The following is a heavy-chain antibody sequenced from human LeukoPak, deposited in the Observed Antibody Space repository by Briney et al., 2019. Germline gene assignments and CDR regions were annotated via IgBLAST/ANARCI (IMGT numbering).Heavy chain of an antibody. D-gene: IGHD4-23*01. J-gene: IGHJ4*02. CDR1: GGSISTYY. CDR2: IYYSGST. V-gene: IGHV4-59*08. Sequence: SETLSLTCTVSGGSISTYYWNWIRQPPGKRLEWIGYIYYSGSTHYNPSLKSRVTISVDTSKNQFSLKLSSVTAADTAVYYCARQTSVVSSFDYWGRGTLVTVSS. CDR3: ARQTSVVSSFDY.